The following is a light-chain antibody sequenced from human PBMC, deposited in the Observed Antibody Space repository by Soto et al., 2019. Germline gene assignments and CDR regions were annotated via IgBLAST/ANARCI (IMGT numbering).Light chain of an antibody. V-gene: IGLV2-14*01. J-gene: IGLJ2*01. CDR1: SSDVGDYNY. CDR3: SSYTSSTTLV. Sequence: ALTQPASVSGSPGQSITISCTGTSSDVGDYNYVSWYQQHPGKAPKLMIYEVSNRPSGVSNRFSGSKSGNTASLTISGLQAEDEADYYCSSYTSSTTLVFGGGTKLTVL. CDR2: EVS.